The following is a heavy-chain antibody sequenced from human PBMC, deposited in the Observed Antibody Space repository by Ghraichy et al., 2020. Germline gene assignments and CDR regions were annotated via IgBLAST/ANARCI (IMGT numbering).Heavy chain of an antibody. J-gene: IGHJ4*02. V-gene: IGHV4-34*01. D-gene: IGHD6-19*01. CDR1: GGSFSGYY. CDR3: ARGVAVAGSPFDY. Sequence: LETLSLTCAVYGGSFSGYYWSWIRQPPGKGLEWIGEINHSGSTNYNPSLKSRVTISVDTSKNQFSLKLSSVTAADTAVYYCARGVAVAGSPFDYWGQGTLVTVSS. CDR2: INHSGST.